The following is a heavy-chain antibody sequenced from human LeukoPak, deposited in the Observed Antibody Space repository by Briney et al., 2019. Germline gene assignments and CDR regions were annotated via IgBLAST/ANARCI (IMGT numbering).Heavy chain of an antibody. CDR2: IYTSGST. Sequence: SQTLSLSCTVSGGSISSGSYYWSWIRQSAGKGLEWIGRIYTSGSTNYNPSLKSRVTISVDTSKNQFSLKLSSVTAADTAVYYCAGSSLDIYYYYYMDVWAKGTTVTVSS. CDR3: AGSSLDIYYYYYMDV. V-gene: IGHV4-61*02. J-gene: IGHJ6*03. D-gene: IGHD6-13*01. CDR1: GGSISSGSYY.